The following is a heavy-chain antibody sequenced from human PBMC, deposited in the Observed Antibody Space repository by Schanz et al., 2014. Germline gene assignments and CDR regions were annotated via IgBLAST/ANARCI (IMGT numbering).Heavy chain of an antibody. Sequence: QAQLMQSGPELKRPGASVKVSCTASGYTLKNFGIGWGDRAPGLGLEWMGWISDYNGKTNYAQKFQDRVIMSTDRSSSTAYLELRSLTSDDSAIYYCARHRFGVFYYGLDVWGQGTTILVSS. D-gene: IGHD3-10*01. CDR3: ARHRFGVFYYGLDV. V-gene: IGHV1-18*01. J-gene: IGHJ6*02. CDR1: GYTLKNFG. CDR2: ISDYNGKT.